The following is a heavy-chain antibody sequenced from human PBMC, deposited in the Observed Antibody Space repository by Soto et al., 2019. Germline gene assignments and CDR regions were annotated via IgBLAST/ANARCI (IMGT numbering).Heavy chain of an antibody. CDR1: GFTFTNYW. Sequence: GGSLRLSCAASGFTFTNYWMQWVRQAPGKGLVWVSRINSAGSSTSHADSVTGRFTISRDNAKNTLYLQMSSLRVEDTAVYSCARPQYLPDDVFDVWGRGTVVTVSS. V-gene: IGHV3-74*01. J-gene: IGHJ3*01. CDR2: INSAGSST. CDR3: ARPQYLPDDVFDV. D-gene: IGHD2-2*01.